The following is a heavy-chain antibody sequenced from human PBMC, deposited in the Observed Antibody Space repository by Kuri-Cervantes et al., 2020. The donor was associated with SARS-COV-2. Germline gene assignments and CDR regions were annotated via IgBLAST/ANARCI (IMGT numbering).Heavy chain of an antibody. V-gene: IGHV7-4-1*02. D-gene: IGHD6-13*01. J-gene: IGHJ5*02. Sequence: ASVKVSCKASGYTFTSYAKNWVRQAPGQGLEWMGWINTNTGNPTYAQGFTGRFVSSLATSVSTAYLQISSLKAEATAVYYCARTMYSSSWYWFDPWGQGTLVTVSS. CDR3: ARTMYSSSWYWFDP. CDR1: GYTFTSYA. CDR2: INTNTGNP.